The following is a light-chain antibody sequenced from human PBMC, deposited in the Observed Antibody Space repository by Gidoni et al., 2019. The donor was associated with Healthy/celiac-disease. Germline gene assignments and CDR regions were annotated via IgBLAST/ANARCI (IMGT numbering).Light chain of an antibody. V-gene: IGKV1-33*01. CDR1: YDISNY. J-gene: IGKJ2*01. CDR2: DAS. CDR3: QQYDNLPPYT. Sequence: DIQMTQSPSYLSASVGDRVTITCQSRYDISNYLNWYQQKPGHAPKLLIYDASNLEPGVPSRFSGSGSGTDFTFTISSLQPEDIATYYCQQYDNLPPYTFGQGTKLEIK.